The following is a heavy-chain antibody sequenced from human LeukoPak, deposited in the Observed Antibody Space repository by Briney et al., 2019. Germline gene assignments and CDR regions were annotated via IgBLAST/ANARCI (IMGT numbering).Heavy chain of an antibody. D-gene: IGHD2-21*01. J-gene: IGHJ3*02. Sequence: GGFLRLSCAASGFTFSTYFMHWVRQAPGKGLEWVADIASDGSHTFYVESVKGRFTISRDNSKNTLYLQMNSLRAEDTALYFCARERQDTILHSGAFDIWGQGTMVTVSS. CDR3: ARERQDTILHSGAFDI. V-gene: IGHV3-30-3*01. CDR2: IASDGSHT. CDR1: GFTFSTYF.